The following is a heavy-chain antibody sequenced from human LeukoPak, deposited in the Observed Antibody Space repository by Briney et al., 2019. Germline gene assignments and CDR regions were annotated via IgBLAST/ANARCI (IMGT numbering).Heavy chain of an antibody. J-gene: IGHJ6*03. Sequence: SETLSLTCTVSGGSISSSSYYWGWIRQPPGKGLEWIGSIYYSGSTYYNPSLKSRVTISVDTSKNQFSLKLSSVTAADTAVYYCARAESGYGNYYYYYMDVWGKGTTVTVSS. CDR3: ARAESGYGNYYYYYMDV. CDR1: GGSISSSSYY. CDR2: IYYSGST. V-gene: IGHV4-39*07. D-gene: IGHD5-12*01.